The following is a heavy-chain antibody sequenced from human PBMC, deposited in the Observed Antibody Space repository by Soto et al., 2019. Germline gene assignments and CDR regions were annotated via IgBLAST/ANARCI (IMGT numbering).Heavy chain of an antibody. CDR1: GFSLTTSGVG. V-gene: IGHV2-5*02. Sequence: QITLNEAGPTQVKPRQTLTLTCTFSGFSLTTSGVGVGWIRQSPGKPPEWLALIYWDDDKRYSPSLKSRLTLNKDTSKNQVVLRMADLDPADTATYYCAHRVLRTVFGLVTTTAIYFDFWGQGTPVAVSS. CDR2: IYWDDDK. D-gene: IGHD3-3*01. J-gene: IGHJ4*02. CDR3: AHRVLRTVFGLVTTTAIYFDF.